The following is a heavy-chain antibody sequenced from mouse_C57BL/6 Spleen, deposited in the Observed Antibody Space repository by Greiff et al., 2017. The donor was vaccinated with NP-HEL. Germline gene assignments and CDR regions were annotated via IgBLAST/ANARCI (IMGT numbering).Heavy chain of an antibody. CDR2: IYPGDGDT. CDR3: ARRGITTVDAMDY. D-gene: IGHD1-1*01. CDR1: GYAFSSSW. V-gene: IGHV1-82*01. J-gene: IGHJ4*01. Sequence: QVQLQQSGPELVKPGASVKISCKASGYAFSSSWMNWVKQRPGKGLEWIGRIYPGDGDTNYNGKFKGKATLTADKSSSTAYMQLSSLTSEDSAVYFCARRGITTVDAMDYWGQGTSVTVSS.